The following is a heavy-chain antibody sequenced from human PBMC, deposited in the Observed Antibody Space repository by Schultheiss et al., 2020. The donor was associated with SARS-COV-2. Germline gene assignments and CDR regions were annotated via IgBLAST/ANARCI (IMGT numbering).Heavy chain of an antibody. CDR2: IIPIFGTA. CDR3: ASTYSRTRVRYYYYGMDV. J-gene: IGHJ6*02. V-gene: IGHV1-69*06. CDR1: GGTFSSYA. D-gene: IGHD6-13*01. Sequence: SVKVSCKASGGTFSSYAISWVRQAPGQGLEWMGGIIPIFGTANYAQKFQGRVTITADKSTSTAYMELSSLRSEDTAVYYCASTYSRTRVRYYYYGMDVWGLGTTVTVSS.